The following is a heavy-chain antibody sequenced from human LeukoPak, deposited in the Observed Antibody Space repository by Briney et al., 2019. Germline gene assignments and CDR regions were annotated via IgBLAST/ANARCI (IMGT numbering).Heavy chain of an antibody. CDR3: ARERIAAAQNWFDP. Sequence: SVKVSCKASGGTFISYAISWVRQAPGQGLEWMGGIIPIFGTVNYAQKFQGRVTITADESTSTAYMELSSLRSEDTAVYYCARERIAAAQNWFDPWGQGTLVTVSS. D-gene: IGHD6-13*01. CDR2: IIPIFGTV. V-gene: IGHV1-69*13. CDR1: GGTFISYA. J-gene: IGHJ5*02.